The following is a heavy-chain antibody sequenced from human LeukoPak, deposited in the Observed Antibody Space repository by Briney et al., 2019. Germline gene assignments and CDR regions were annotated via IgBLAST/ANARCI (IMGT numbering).Heavy chain of an antibody. D-gene: IGHD2-2*01. V-gene: IGHV3-23*01. CDR3: AKVEGYCSSTSCYGGLDY. J-gene: IGHJ4*02. CDR2: ISGSGGST. Sequence: GGSLRLSCAASGFTFSSYAMSWVRQAPGKGLEWVSAISGSGGSTYYADSVKGRFTISRDNSKKTLYLQMNSLRAEDTAVYYCAKVEGYCSSTSCYGGLDYWGQGTLVTVSS. CDR1: GFTFSSYA.